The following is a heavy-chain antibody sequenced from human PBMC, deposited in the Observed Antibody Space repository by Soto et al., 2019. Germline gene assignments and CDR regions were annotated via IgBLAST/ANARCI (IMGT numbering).Heavy chain of an antibody. J-gene: IGHJ4*02. Sequence: QVQLQESGPGLMKPSQTLSLTCTVSGDSMTTVGHYWTWIRQHPGTGLEWIGFISYSGSTYYSSSLRGRVAISADTSKNQFSLKLNSVTAEDTAVYYCTRGDYWGQGTLVTVSS. V-gene: IGHV4-31*03. CDR3: TRGDY. CDR1: GDSMTTVGHY. CDR2: ISYSGST.